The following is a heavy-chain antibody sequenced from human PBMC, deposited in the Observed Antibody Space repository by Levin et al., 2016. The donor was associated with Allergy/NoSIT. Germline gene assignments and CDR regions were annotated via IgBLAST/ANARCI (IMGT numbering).Heavy chain of an antibody. CDR2: IYPGDSDT. Sequence: WIRQPPGKGLEWMGIIYPGDSDTRYSPSFQGQVTISADKSISTAYLQWSSLKASDTAMYYCAQTRGIAAAVDYWGQGTLVTVSS. CDR3: AQTRGIAAAVDY. V-gene: IGHV5-51*01. D-gene: IGHD6-13*01. J-gene: IGHJ4*02.